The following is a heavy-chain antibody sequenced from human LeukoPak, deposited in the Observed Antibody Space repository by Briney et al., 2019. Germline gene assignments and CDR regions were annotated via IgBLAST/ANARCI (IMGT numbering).Heavy chain of an antibody. V-gene: IGHV4-38-2*02. J-gene: IGHJ6*04. CDR3: AXXXHDSRSDYDVYSYMDV. D-gene: IGHD1-26*01. Sequence: SETLSLTCTVSGHSIDSGYHWGWIRQPPGKGLEWIGSIYWSGNSYFNPSLKSRLTISVDTSKNQFSLRLSSVTAADTAIYYCAXXXHDSRSDYDVYSYMDVWGKGTTVTVSS. CDR1: GHSIDSGYH. CDR2: IYWSGNS.